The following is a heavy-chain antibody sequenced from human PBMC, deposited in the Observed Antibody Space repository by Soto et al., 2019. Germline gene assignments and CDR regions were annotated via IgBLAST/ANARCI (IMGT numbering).Heavy chain of an antibody. D-gene: IGHD3-3*01. J-gene: IGHJ4*02. CDR2: IYDSGST. V-gene: IGHV4-59*01. CDR3: ARESVWSGYFDF. Sequence: QVQLQESGPGLVKPSETLSLTCTVSGDSFSRYYWSWIRQSPGKGLEWIGYIYDSGSTDYNPSLKSRVTISVDTSKKQFSLKLNSVTAADTAVYFCARESVWSGYFDFWGQGTLVTVSS. CDR1: GDSFSRYY.